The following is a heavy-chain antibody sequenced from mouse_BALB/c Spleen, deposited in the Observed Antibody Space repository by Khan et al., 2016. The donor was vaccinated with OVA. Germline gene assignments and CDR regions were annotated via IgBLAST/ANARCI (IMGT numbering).Heavy chain of an antibody. CDR3: ARAGYGGFAY. CDR2: ISDGGSST. D-gene: IGHD1-1*02. V-gene: IGHV5-4*02. CDR1: GFTFSDYY. J-gene: IGHJ3*01. Sequence: EVELVESGGGLVKPGGSLKLSCAASGFTFSDYYMYWVRQTPEKRLEWVATISDGGSSTYYPDSVEGRFTISRDNAKNNLYLQMSSLKSEDTAIYYCARAGYGGFAYWGQGTLVTVSA.